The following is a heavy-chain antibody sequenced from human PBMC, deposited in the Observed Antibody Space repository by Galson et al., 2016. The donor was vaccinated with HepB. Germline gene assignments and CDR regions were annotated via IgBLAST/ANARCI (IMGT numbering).Heavy chain of an antibody. CDR1: GFTFSYYS. J-gene: IGHJ5*02. CDR3: VRGGSKYPRSARFDP. V-gene: IGHV3-30-3*01. D-gene: IGHD1-26*01. Sequence: SLRLSCAASGFTFSYYSMHWVRQAPGMGLEWVAIISNDGSNKYYADSVKGRFTISRDNSKNTPYLQMNSLRAEDTAVYYCVRGGSKYPRSARFDPWGQGTLVTVSS. CDR2: ISNDGSNK.